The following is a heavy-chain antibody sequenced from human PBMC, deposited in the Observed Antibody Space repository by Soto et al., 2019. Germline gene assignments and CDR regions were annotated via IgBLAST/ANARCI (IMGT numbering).Heavy chain of an antibody. J-gene: IGHJ6*01. CDR2: IYYSGST. Sequence: HVQVQESGPGLVKPSETLSLTCTVSGGSINNYYWSWIRQPPGKGLEWIAYIYYSGSTNSNPSFKSNVIVSVDTSRTQFDLKLNSVPAADTAVYDCAGWHSSSGADGMDVW. CDR3: AGWHSSSGADGMDV. CDR1: GGSINNYY. D-gene: IGHD6-25*01. V-gene: IGHV4-59*01.